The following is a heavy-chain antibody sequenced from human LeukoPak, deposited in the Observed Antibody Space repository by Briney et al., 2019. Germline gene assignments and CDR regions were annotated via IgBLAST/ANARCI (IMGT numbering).Heavy chain of an antibody. J-gene: IGHJ4*02. CDR1: GFTFTNYW. V-gene: IGHV3-7*01. CDR2: IKPDGSEK. CDR3: ARDYYYGSGSYLK. D-gene: IGHD3-10*01. Sequence: GGSLRLSCAASGFTFTNYWMSWVRQAPGKGLEWVANIKPDGSEKYYVDSVKGRFTISGDNAKNSLYLQMNSLRAEDTAVYYCARDYYYGSGSYLKWGQGTLVTVSS.